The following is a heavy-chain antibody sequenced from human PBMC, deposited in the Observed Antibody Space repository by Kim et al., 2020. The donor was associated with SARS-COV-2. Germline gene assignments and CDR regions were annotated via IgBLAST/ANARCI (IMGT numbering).Heavy chain of an antibody. CDR3: AKSGWYYPPLTLCYYYMDV. V-gene: IGHV3-43*02. CDR2: ISGDGGST. CDR1: GFTFDDYA. J-gene: IGHJ6*03. Sequence: GGSLRLSCAASGFTFDDYAMHWVRQAPGKGLEWVSLISGDGGSTYYADSVKGRFTISRDNSKNSLYLQMNSLRTEDTALYYCAKSGWYYPPLTLCYYYMDVWGKGTTVTVSS. D-gene: IGHD6-19*01.